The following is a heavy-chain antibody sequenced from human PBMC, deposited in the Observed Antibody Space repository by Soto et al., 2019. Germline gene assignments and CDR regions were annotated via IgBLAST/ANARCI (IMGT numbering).Heavy chain of an antibody. D-gene: IGHD3-16*01. J-gene: IGHJ6*02. CDR2: ISSSSSYI. Sequence: GGSLRLSCAASGFTFSSYSMNWVRQAPGKGLEWVSSISSSSSYIYYADSVKGRFTISRDNAKNSLYLQMNSLRAEDTAVYYCARVGGTYGMDVWGQGTTVTRLL. CDR1: GFTFSSYS. V-gene: IGHV3-21*01. CDR3: ARVGGTYGMDV.